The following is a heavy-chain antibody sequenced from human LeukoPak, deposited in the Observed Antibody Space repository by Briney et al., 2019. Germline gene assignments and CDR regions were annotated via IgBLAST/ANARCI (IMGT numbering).Heavy chain of an antibody. CDR2: IKKIGSEK. CDR3: SREYDYGGNRPGCFQH. V-gene: IGHV3-7*01. D-gene: IGHD4-23*01. J-gene: IGHJ1*01. CDR1: GVTFSSYW. Sequence: PGGSLRLSCAASGVTFSSYWMSCVRQAPGGGLERVANIKKIGSEKYYVDSVRGRFTISRDNAKTSLALQMKSLRAEDTAVYYCSREYDYGGNRPGCFQHWGQGTLVIVSS.